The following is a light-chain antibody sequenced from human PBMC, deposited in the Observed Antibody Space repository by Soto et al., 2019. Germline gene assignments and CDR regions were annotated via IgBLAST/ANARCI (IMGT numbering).Light chain of an antibody. V-gene: IGKV3-11*01. Sequence: EILLTQSPATLSLSPGERATLSCRASQSVNNNFAWYQQKPGQAPRLLIYDISSRATGIPARFSGSGSGTDFLLTIRSLEPEYFATYYCQQRTNWPRRTFGGGTKVQIK. CDR2: DIS. CDR1: QSVNNN. J-gene: IGKJ4*01. CDR3: QQRTNWPRRT.